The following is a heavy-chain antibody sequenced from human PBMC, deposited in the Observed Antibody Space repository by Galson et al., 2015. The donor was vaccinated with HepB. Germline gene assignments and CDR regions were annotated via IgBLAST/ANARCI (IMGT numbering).Heavy chain of an antibody. CDR3: VRDGIRVFDY. V-gene: IGHV6-1*01. CDR1: GDSVSNNHAA. J-gene: IGHJ4*02. D-gene: IGHD1-26*01. CDR2: TYYRSKWYN. Sequence: CAISGDSVSNNHAAWNRIRQSPSRGLEWLGRTYYRSKWYNDYAVSVKSRITINPDTSKNQFSLQLNSMTPEDTAVYYCVRDGIRVFDYWGQGTQVTVS.